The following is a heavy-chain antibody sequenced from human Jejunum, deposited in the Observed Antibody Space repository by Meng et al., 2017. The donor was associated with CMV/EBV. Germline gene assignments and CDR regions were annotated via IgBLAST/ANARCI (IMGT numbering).Heavy chain of an antibody. CDR3: ARRSRNGYNSEIDY. V-gene: IGHV1-18*01. CDR2: IGAFNGLP. J-gene: IGHJ4*02. Sequence: GYTFTNYALSWVRQAPGQGLEWMGRIGAFNGLPNYAQKFQGRVTMTTDTSASTAYMELRSLRSDDTAIYYCARRSRNGYNSEIDYWGQGTLVTVSS. CDR1: GYTFTNYA. D-gene: IGHD5-24*01.